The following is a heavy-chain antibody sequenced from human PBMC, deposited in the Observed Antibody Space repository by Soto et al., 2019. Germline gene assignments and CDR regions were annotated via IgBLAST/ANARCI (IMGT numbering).Heavy chain of an antibody. CDR3: ARKMTRSYYDSSGYPTPHVDY. D-gene: IGHD3-22*01. J-gene: IGHJ4*02. Sequence: GGSLRLSCAASGFTFSSYSMNWVRQAPGKGLEWVSSISSSSSYIYYADSVKGRFTISRDNAKNSLYLQMNSLRAEDTAVYYCARKMTRSYYDSSGYPTPHVDYWGQGTLVTVSS. CDR1: GFTFSSYS. V-gene: IGHV3-21*01. CDR2: ISSSSSYI.